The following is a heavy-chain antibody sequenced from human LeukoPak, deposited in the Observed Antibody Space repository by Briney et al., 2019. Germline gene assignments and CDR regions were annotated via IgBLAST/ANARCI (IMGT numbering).Heavy chain of an antibody. CDR2: IYYSGST. CDR1: GGSISSGDYY. J-gene: IGHJ4*02. Sequence: SQTLSLTCTVSGGSISSGDYYLSWIRQHPGKSLEWIGYIYYSGSTYYNPSLKSRVTIFVDTSKNQFSLKLSSVTAADTAVYYCAASSSLSYGAPDYWGQGTLVTVSS. V-gene: IGHV4-31*03. D-gene: IGHD4-17*01. CDR3: AASSSLSYGAPDY.